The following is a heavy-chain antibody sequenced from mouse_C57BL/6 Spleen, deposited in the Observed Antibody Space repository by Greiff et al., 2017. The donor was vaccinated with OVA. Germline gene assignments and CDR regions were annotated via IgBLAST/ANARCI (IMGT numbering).Heavy chain of an antibody. D-gene: IGHD1-1*01. CDR3: ARGDGSSYAMDY. CDR2: IHPNSGST. V-gene: IGHV1-64*01. J-gene: IGHJ4*01. Sequence: QVQLQQPGAELVKPGASVKLSCKASGYTFTSYWMHWVKQRPGQGLEWIGMIHPNSGSTNYNEKFKSKATLTVDKSSSTAYMQLSSLTSEDSAVYDCARGDGSSYAMDYWGQGTSVTVSS. CDR1: GYTFTSYW.